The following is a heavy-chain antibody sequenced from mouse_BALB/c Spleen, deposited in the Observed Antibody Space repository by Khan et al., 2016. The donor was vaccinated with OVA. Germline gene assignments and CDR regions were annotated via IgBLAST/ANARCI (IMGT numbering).Heavy chain of an antibody. CDR3: ARDRIDY. J-gene: IGHJ2*01. Sequence: VELVESGAELAKPGASVKMSCKASGYTFTTYWMHWVKQRPGQGLEWIGYINPTSGYTDYNQKFKDKATLTADKSSSTAYMQLSSLTSDDSAVYYCARDRIDYWGQGTTRTVSS. V-gene: IGHV1-7*01. CDR2: INPTSGYT. CDR1: GYTFTTYW.